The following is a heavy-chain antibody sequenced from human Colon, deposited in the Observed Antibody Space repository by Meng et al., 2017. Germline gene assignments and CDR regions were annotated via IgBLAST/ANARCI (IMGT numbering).Heavy chain of an antibody. D-gene: IGHD3-22*01. CDR3: ARGDGSDDSSGYYAY. CDR2: INTNTGNP. Sequence: ASVKVSCKASGYTFTSYAMNWVRQAPGQGLEWMGWINTNTGNPTYAQGFTGRFVFSLDTSVSTAYLQISSLKAEDTAVYYCARGDGSDDSSGYYAYWGQGTLATVSS. J-gene: IGHJ4*02. CDR1: GYTFTSYA. V-gene: IGHV7-4-1*02.